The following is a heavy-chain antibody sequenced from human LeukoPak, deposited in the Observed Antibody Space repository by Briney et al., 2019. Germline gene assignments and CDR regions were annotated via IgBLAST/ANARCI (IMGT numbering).Heavy chain of an antibody. Sequence: GGSLRLSCAASGFTFSSYAMSWVRQAPGEGLEWVSAISGSGGSTYYADSVKGRFTISRDNSKNTLYLQMNSLRAEDTAVYYCAKGAYDFWSGYLYYWGQGTLVTVSS. CDR1: GFTFSSYA. J-gene: IGHJ4*02. V-gene: IGHV3-23*01. CDR2: ISGSGGST. D-gene: IGHD3-3*01. CDR3: AKGAYDFWSGYLYY.